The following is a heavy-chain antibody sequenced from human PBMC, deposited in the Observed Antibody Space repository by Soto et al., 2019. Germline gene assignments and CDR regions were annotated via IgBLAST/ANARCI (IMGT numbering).Heavy chain of an antibody. Sequence: PSETLSLTCAVYGGSFSGYYWSWIRQPPGKGLEWIGEINHSGSTNYNPSLKSRVTISVDTSKNQFSLKLSSVTAADTAVYYCARGRATRENYYYYSGIDVWGQGTTVTVSS. J-gene: IGHJ6*02. CDR2: INHSGST. D-gene: IGHD5-12*01. V-gene: IGHV4-34*01. CDR1: GGSFSGYY. CDR3: ARGRATRENYYYYSGIDV.